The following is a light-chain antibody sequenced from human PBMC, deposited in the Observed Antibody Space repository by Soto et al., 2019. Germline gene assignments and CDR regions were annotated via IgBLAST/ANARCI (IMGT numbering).Light chain of an antibody. V-gene: IGLV2-14*03. CDR1: SSDVGGYNY. CDR3: SSYTTSTTRQIV. J-gene: IGLJ1*01. CDR2: DVT. Sequence: QSVLTQPASVSGSPGQSITISCTGTSSDVGGYNYVSWYQHHPGKAPKLIIYDVTNRPSGVSNPFSGSKSGNTASLTISGLQPEDEADYYCSSYTTSTTRQIVFGTRTKVTVL.